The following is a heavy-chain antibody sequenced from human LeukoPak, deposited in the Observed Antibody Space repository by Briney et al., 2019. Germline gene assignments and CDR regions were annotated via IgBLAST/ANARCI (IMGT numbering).Heavy chain of an antibody. J-gene: IGHJ6*03. CDR1: GFTFSNAW. V-gene: IGHV3-15*01. CDR3: TTRAGYYYYYMDV. CDR2: IKSKTDGGTT. Sequence: PGGSLRLSCAASGFTFSNAWMSWVRQAPGKGLEWVGRIKSKTDGGTTDYAAHVKGRFTISRDDSKNTLYLQMNSLKTEDTAVYYCTTRAGYYYYYMDVWGKGTTVTVSS.